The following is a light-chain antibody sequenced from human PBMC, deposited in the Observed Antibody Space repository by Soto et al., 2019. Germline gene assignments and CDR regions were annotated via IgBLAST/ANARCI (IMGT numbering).Light chain of an antibody. Sequence: QSVLTQPASVSGSPGQSITISCTGTSSDVGAYNYVSWYQQHPGRAPKLMIYEVSDRPSGISNRFSGSKSGNTASLTISGLQAGDEADYYCSSYSSSNTPVLFGGGTKVTVL. CDR3: SSYSSSNTPVL. J-gene: IGLJ2*01. CDR2: EVS. CDR1: SSDVGAYNY. V-gene: IGLV2-14*01.